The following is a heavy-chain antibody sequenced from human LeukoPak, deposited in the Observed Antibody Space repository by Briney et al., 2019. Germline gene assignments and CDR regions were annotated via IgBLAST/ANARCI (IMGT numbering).Heavy chain of an antibody. CDR1: GGSISSSSYY. CDR3: ARGDYYYMDV. Sequence: SETLSLTCTVSGGSISSSSYYWGWIRQPPGKGLEWIGSIYYSGSTYYNPSLKSRVTISVDTSKNQFSLRLSSVTAADTAVYYCARGDYYYMDVWGKGTTVTVPS. CDR2: IYYSGST. J-gene: IGHJ6*03. V-gene: IGHV4-39*01. D-gene: IGHD1-26*01.